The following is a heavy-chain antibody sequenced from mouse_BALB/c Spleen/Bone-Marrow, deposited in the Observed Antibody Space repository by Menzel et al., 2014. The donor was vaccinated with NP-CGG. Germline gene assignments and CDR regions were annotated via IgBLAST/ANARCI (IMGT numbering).Heavy chain of an antibody. CDR2: INPDSSTT. CDR3: ARLGYYGCFAY. CDR1: GFDFSSYW. J-gene: IGHJ3*01. V-gene: IGHV4-1*02. Sequence: EVKLEESGGGLVQPGGSLKLSCAASGFDFSSYWMRWVRQAPGKGLEWIGEINPDSSTTNYTPTVKDKFIFARDNAKNTLYLQMSKVRSEDAAFYYCARLGYYGCFAYWGQGTLVTVSA. D-gene: IGHD1-1*01.